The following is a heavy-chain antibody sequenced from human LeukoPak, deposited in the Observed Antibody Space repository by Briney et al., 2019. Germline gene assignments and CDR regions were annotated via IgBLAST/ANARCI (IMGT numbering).Heavy chain of an antibody. V-gene: IGHV4-39*07. J-gene: IGHJ5*02. CDR1: GGSITSATYY. CDR2: IYYSGIT. D-gene: IGHD3-10*01. Sequence: SETLSLTCTVSGGSITSATYYWAWIRQPPGKGLEWIGSIYYSGITYYNPSLMSRVTISVDTSKNQFSLKLSSVTAADTAVYYCARGPRITMVRGRNWFDPWGQGTLVTVSS. CDR3: ARGPRITMVRGRNWFDP.